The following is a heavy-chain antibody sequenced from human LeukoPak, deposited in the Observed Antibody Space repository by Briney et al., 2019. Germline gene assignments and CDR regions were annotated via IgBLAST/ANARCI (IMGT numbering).Heavy chain of an antibody. CDR3: TTDITYGPGSYAFDY. J-gene: IGHJ4*02. D-gene: IGHD3-10*01. CDR1: GFTFSSYA. V-gene: IGHV3-23*01. CDR2: ISGSGGST. Sequence: GGSLRLSCAASGFTFSSYAMSWVRQAPGKGLEWVSVISGSGGSTYYADSVKGRFTISRDDSKSTLYLQMNSLRAEDTAVYYCTTDITYGPGSYAFDYWGQGTLVTVSS.